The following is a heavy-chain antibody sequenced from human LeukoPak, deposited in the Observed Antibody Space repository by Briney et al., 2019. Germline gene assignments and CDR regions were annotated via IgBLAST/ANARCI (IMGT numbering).Heavy chain of an antibody. CDR3: ARGLGTYYSFLSGWFDP. CDR2: IDYSGSA. Sequence: PSQTLSLTCTVSGGSISSSGNYWNWIRQYPGKGLEWIGYIDYSGSAYYNPSLRSRVTISIGKSKNQFSLKLSSMTAADTAAYFCARGLGTYYSFLSGWFDPWGQGTLVTVSS. D-gene: IGHD1-26*01. V-gene: IGHV4-31*03. J-gene: IGHJ5*02. CDR1: GGSISSSGNY.